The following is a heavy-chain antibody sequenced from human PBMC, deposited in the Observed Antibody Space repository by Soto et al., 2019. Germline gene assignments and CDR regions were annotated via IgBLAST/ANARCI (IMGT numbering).Heavy chain of an antibody. V-gene: IGHV4-59*12. CDR3: ARGQRFSDSFDP. Sequence: PSETLSLTCAVSGGSINNFYWSWIRQPPGKGLEWLGYIYSSGDTNYSPSLKSRVTISVDRSKNQFSLRLNSVTAADTAVYYCARGQRFSDSFDPWGQGTLVTVSS. D-gene: IGHD3-3*01. CDR2: IYSSGDT. J-gene: IGHJ5*02. CDR1: GGSINNFY.